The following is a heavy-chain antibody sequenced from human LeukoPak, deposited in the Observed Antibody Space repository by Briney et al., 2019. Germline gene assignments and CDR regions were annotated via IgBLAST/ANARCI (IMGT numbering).Heavy chain of an antibody. D-gene: IGHD6-19*01. Sequence: ASVKVSCKASGYTFIVYHMHWVRQAPGQGLEWMGWINPNSGDTNFAQKFQGRVTMTRDTSISTAYMELSRLRSDDTAVYYCARVGDSSGWYNYWGQGTLVTVSS. CDR2: INPNSGDT. J-gene: IGHJ4*02. CDR3: ARVGDSSGWYNY. V-gene: IGHV1-2*02. CDR1: GYTFIVYH.